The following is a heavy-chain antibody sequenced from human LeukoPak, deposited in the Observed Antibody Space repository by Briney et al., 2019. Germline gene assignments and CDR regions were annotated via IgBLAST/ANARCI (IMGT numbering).Heavy chain of an antibody. J-gene: IGHJ4*02. D-gene: IGHD6-13*01. Sequence: ASVKVSCKASGYTFTSYGISWVRQAPGQGLEWMGWISTYTGNTNYAQKLQGRVTMTTDTSTSTAYMELRSLRSGDTALIFCARGGTSSWVRSFDSWGQGTLVTVSS. CDR3: ARGGTSSWVRSFDS. V-gene: IGHV1-18*01. CDR2: ISTYTGNT. CDR1: GYTFTSYG.